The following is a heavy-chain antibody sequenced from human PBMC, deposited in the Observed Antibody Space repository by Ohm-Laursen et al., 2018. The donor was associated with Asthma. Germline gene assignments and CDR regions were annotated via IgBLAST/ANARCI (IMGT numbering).Heavy chain of an antibody. Sequence: SLRLSCSASGFTFSSYGMHWVRQAPGKGLEWVAVIWYDGSNKYYADSVKGRFTISRDNSKNTLYLQMNSLRAEDTAVYYCARGPPTNGMDVWGQGTTVTVSS. CDR1: GFTFSSYG. J-gene: IGHJ6*02. D-gene: IGHD4-11*01. CDR2: IWYDGSNK. CDR3: ARGPPTNGMDV. V-gene: IGHV3-33*01.